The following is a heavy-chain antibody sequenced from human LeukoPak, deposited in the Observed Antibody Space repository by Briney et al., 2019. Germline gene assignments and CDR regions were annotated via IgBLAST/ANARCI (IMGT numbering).Heavy chain of an antibody. J-gene: IGHJ4*02. CDR2: ISYDGSNK. V-gene: IGHV3-30*04. D-gene: IGHD3-22*01. CDR1: GFTFSSYA. CDR3: SYDSSGYYYGKFDY. Sequence: GRSLRLSCAASGFTFSSYAMHWVRQAPGKGLEWVAVISYDGSNKYYADSVKGRFTISRDNSKNTLYLQMNSLRAEDTAVYYCSYDSSGYYYGKFDYWGQGNLVTVSS.